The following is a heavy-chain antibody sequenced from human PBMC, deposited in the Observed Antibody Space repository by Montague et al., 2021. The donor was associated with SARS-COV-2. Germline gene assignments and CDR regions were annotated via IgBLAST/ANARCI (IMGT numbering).Heavy chain of an antibody. J-gene: IGHJ4*02. V-gene: IGHV4-34*01. CDR1: GGSFSGYY. CDR3: ARATVAINMILVVITSVNHYFDS. Sequence: SETLSLTCAVYGGSFSGYYWTWIRQSPWKGLEWIGEINHSGSTNYSPSLESRVAISVDTSKNQFSLKLNSVTAADTAIYYCARATVAINMILVVITSVNHYFDSWGQGTLVTVSP. D-gene: IGHD3-22*01. CDR2: INHSGST.